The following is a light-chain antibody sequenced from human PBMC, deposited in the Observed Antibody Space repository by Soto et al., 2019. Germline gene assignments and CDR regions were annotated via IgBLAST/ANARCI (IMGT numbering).Light chain of an antibody. CDR2: EVT. CDR1: SSDVGSYNL. V-gene: IGLV2-14*02. CDR3: SSYTSSSPVL. J-gene: IGLJ2*01. Sequence: QSVLTQPASVSGSPGQSITISCTGTSSDVGSYNLVSWYQQHPGKAPKLMIYEVTSRPSGISNRFSGSKSGNTASLTISGLQAEDEADYYCSSYTSSSPVLFGGGTKLTVL.